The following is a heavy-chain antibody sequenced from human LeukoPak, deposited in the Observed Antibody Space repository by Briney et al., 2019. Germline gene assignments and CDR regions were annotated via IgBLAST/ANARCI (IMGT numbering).Heavy chain of an antibody. Sequence: GGSLRLSCAASGFTFSDYYMSWVRQAPGKELEWVSWISGSSSKTSYADSVKGRFTISRDNAKNSVYLQMNSLRAEDTAVYYCARTNSLDYWGQGTLVTVSS. CDR2: ISGSSSKT. CDR3: ARTNSLDY. V-gene: IGHV3-11*03. CDR1: GFTFSDYY. J-gene: IGHJ4*02.